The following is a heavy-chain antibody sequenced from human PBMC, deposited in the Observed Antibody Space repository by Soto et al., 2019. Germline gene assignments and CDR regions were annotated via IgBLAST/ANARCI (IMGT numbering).Heavy chain of an antibody. J-gene: IGHJ4*02. D-gene: IGHD6-13*01. CDR2: IKNKANSYTT. Sequence: EVQLVESGGGLVQPGGSLRLSCAASGFTFSDHYMDWVRQAPGKGLEWFGRIKNKANSYTTEYAASVKGRFTISRDDSRNSVYLQMNSLKSEDTAVYYCTRVALDSRSWYIAWWCQGTLVTVSS. CDR1: GFTFSDHY. V-gene: IGHV3-72*01. CDR3: TRVALDSRSWYIAW.